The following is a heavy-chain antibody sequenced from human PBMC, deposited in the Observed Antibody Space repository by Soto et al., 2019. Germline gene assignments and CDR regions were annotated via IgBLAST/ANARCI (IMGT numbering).Heavy chain of an antibody. J-gene: IGHJ4*02. CDR2: ISAYNGNT. CDR1: GYTFTSYG. V-gene: IGHV1-18*01. D-gene: IGHD4-4*01. CDR3: ARVNTVRPYFDY. Sequence: GASVKVSCKASGYTFTSYGSRWVRQAPGQGLEWMGWISAYNGNTNYAQKLQGRVTMTTDTSTSTAYMELRSLRSDDTAVYYCARVNTVRPYFDYWGQGTLVTVSS.